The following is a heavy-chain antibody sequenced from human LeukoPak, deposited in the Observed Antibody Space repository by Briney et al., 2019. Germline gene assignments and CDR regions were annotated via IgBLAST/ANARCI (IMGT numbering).Heavy chain of an antibody. D-gene: IGHD6-13*01. V-gene: IGHV3-30*02. CDR3: AKVGHYSSSWDFDY. CDR1: GFTFSSYG. CDR2: IRYDGSNK. J-gene: IGHJ4*02. Sequence: GGSLRLSCAASGFTFSSYGMHWVRQAPGKGPEWVAFIRYDGSNKYYADSVKGRFTISRDNSKNTLYLQMNSLGAEDTAVYYCAKVGHYSSSWDFDYWGQGTLVTVSS.